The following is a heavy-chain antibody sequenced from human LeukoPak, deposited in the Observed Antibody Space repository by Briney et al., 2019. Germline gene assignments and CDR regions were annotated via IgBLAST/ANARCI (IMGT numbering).Heavy chain of an antibody. CDR1: GFSFSSYT. D-gene: IGHD2-21*01. V-gene: IGHV3-21*01. J-gene: IGHJ4*02. CDR3: ATLGCAGEDCPRAGRALGGY. Sequence: PGGSLRLSCTGSGFSFSSYTLHWVRQAPGEELEWVSSISSGGTFVFYADSVTGRFTISRDNAGKFLYLQMDSLRAEDTAVYYCATLGCAGEDCPRAGRALGGYWGPGTLVTVSS. CDR2: ISSGGTFV.